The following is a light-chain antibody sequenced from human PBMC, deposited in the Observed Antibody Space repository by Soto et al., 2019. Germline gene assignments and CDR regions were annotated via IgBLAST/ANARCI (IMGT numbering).Light chain of an antibody. CDR2: DDT. CDR3: QPWDNTANRRV. V-gene: IGLV3-21*02. CDR1: NIGITR. Sequence: SYELTQPPSVSVAPGQTAKITCGGDNIGITRVHWYQQRPGQAPLLVVYDDTDRPSGIPERFSGSNSENTATLTISRVEAGDEGDYYCQPWDNTANRRVFGTGTKVTVL. J-gene: IGLJ1*01.